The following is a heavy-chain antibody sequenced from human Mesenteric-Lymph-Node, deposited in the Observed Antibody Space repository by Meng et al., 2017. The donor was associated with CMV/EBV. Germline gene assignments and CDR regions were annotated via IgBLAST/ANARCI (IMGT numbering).Heavy chain of an antibody. CDR1: GDSVSTDNYY. Sequence: SETLSLTCTVSGDSVSTDNYYWSWIRQPPGKGLEWIGYIYHRGGTNYNPSLRTRVTMSVDTSKSQFSLRLRSVTTADTAVYYCARLLVVPAGGYYYGMDVWGQGTTVTVSS. CDR2: IYHRGGT. D-gene: IGHD2-2*01. J-gene: IGHJ6*02. V-gene: IGHV4-61*01. CDR3: ARLLVVPAGGYYYGMDV.